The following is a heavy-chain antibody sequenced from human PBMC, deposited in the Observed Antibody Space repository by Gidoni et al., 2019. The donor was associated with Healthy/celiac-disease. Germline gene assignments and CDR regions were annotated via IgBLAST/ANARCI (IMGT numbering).Heavy chain of an antibody. J-gene: IGHJ5*02. CDR3: AREIVVVPAAAQKGDYSNDWFDP. CDR1: GGTFSSYA. V-gene: IGHV1-69*01. Sequence: QVQLVQSGAEVKKPGSSVKVSCKASGGTFSSYAISWVRQAPGQGIEWMGGIIPIFGTANYAQKFQGRVTITADESTSTAYMELSSLRSEDTAVYYCAREIVVVPAAAQKGDYSNDWFDPWGQGTLVTVSS. CDR2: IIPIFGTA. D-gene: IGHD2-2*01.